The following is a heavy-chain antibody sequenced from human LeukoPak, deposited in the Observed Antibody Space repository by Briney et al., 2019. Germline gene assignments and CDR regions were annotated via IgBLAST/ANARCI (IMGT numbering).Heavy chain of an antibody. D-gene: IGHD3-3*01. J-gene: IGHJ6*03. V-gene: IGHV4-39*01. CDR3: ARQVLEWLQYYYYYMDV. Sequence: PSETLSLTCTVSGGSISSSSYYWGWIRQPPGKGLEWIGSIHYSGSTYYNPSLKSRVTISVDTSKNQFSLKLSSVTAADTAVYYCARQVLEWLQYYYYYMDVWGKGTTVTVSS. CDR2: IHYSGST. CDR1: GGSISSSSYY.